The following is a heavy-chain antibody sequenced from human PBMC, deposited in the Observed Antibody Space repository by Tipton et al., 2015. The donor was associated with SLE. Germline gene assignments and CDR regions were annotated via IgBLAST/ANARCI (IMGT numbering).Heavy chain of an antibody. V-gene: IGHV3-30*03. CDR2: ISYDGSNK. Sequence: SLRLSCVASGVTFNRFAMHWVRQAPGKGLQWVAVISYDGSNKDYAESVKGRFTISRDNSKNTLSLQLNNVRDEDTAVYYCARGLGYSISPAALDSWGQGTLVTVSS. D-gene: IGHD6-6*01. J-gene: IGHJ4*02. CDR3: ARGLGYSISPAALDS. CDR1: GVTFNRFA.